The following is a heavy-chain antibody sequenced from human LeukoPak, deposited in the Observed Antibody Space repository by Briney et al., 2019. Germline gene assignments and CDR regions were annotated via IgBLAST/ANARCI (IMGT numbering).Heavy chain of an antibody. J-gene: IGHJ4*02. Sequence: SVKVSCKASGCTFSSYAISWVGQAPGQGLEWRGRIIPILGIANYAQKFQGRVTITADKSTSTAYMEPSSQISECRAVCYVARDYGCNSENYWGQGTLVTVSS. CDR2: IIPILGIA. CDR3: ARDYGCNSENY. CDR1: GCTFSSYA. V-gene: IGHV1-69*04. D-gene: IGHD4-23*01.